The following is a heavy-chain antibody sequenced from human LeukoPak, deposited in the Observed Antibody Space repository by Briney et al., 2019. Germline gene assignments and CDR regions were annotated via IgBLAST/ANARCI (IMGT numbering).Heavy chain of an antibody. D-gene: IGHD6-6*01. Sequence: GGSLRLSCAASGFTFSSYSMNWVRQAPGKGLEWVSYISSSSSTIYYADSVKGRFTISRDNAKNSLYLQMNSLRAEDTAVYYCARVGSSSSNYWGQGTLVIVSS. CDR3: ARVGSSSSNY. CDR2: ISSSSSTI. V-gene: IGHV3-48*04. J-gene: IGHJ4*02. CDR1: GFTFSSYS.